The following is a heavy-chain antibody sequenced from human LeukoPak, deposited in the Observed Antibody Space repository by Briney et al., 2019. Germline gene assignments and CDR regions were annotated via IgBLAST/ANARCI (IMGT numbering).Heavy chain of an antibody. CDR1: GGSISSYY. Sequence: KPSETLSLTCTVSGGSISSYYWSWIRQPAGKGLEWIGRIYTSGSTNYNPSLKSRVTMSVDTSKNQFSLKLSSVTAADTAVYYCATTTYYDFWSGIPNAFDIWGQGTMATVSS. D-gene: IGHD3-3*01. V-gene: IGHV4-4*07. CDR3: ATTTYYDFWSGIPNAFDI. J-gene: IGHJ3*02. CDR2: IYTSGST.